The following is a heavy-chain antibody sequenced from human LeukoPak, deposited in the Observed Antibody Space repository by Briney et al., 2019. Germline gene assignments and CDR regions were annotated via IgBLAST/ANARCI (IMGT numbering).Heavy chain of an antibody. CDR1: GFTFSTYW. CDR3: ARGYSYGCHFDY. D-gene: IGHD5-18*01. CDR2: IKSNGSIR. Sequence: GGSLRLSCAASGFTFSTYWMHWVRQTPGKGLVWVSRIKSNGSIRRYADSVKGRFTISRDNAKNTLYLQMNSLRVEDTAVYYCARGYSYGCHFDYWGQGTLVTVSS. V-gene: IGHV3-74*01. J-gene: IGHJ4*02.